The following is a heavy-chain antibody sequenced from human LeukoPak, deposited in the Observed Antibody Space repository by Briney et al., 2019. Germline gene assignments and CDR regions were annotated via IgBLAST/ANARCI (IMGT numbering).Heavy chain of an antibody. CDR1: GFTVSSNY. D-gene: IGHD3-10*01. CDR3: AKDIGSYYDY. Sequence: PGGSLRLSCAASGFTVSSNYMSWVRQAPGKGLEWVSVIYSGGSTDYADSVKGRFTISRGNSKNTLYLQMNSLRAEDTAVYYCAKDIGSYYDYWGQGILVTVSS. V-gene: IGHV3-53*01. J-gene: IGHJ4*02. CDR2: IYSGGST.